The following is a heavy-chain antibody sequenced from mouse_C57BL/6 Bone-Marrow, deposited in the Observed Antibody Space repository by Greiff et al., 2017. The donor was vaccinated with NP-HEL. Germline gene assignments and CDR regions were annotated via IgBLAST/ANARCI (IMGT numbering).Heavy chain of an antibody. CDR3: TRDQRPYYGSSPFWYFDV. Sequence: EVKLMESGEGLVKPGGSLKLSCAASGFTFSSYAMSWVRQTPEKRLEWVAYISSGGDYIYYADTVKGRFPISRDNARNPRYLQMSSLKSEDTAMYYCTRDQRPYYGSSPFWYFDVWGTGTTVTVSS. V-gene: IGHV5-9-1*02. D-gene: IGHD1-1*01. J-gene: IGHJ1*03. CDR2: ISSGGDYI. CDR1: GFTFSSYA.